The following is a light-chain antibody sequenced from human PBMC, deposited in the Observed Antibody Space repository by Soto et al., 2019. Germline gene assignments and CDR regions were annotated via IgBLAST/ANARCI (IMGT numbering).Light chain of an antibody. CDR1: DSNIGAGTNP. CDR3: SAWDDSLNGWV. V-gene: IGLV1-36*01. CDR2: YDH. J-gene: IGLJ2*01. Sequence: QSVLTQPPSVSQGPRQRVTISCSGSDSNIGAGTNPVNWYQQLPGKAPKLLIYYDHLLPSGVSDRFSGSKSGTSASLAISGLQSEDEAHYYCSAWDDSLNGWVFGGWTKLTVL.